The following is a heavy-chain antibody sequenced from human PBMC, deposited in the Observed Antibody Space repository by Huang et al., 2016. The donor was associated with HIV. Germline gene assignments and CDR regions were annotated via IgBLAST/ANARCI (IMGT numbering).Heavy chain of an antibody. V-gene: IGHV3-49*05. Sequence: EVQFVESGGGLVKPGRSLRLSCTASGFPFGNYGMSWFRQDPGKGLEWGGFIRRKDYSEKTEYAASVKGRFTISRDDSKSIAYLQMNSLKPEDTAVYYCTRDSVYPNYYDGSGFYFDYWGQGTLVTVSS. CDR3: TRDSVYPNYYDGSGFYFDY. CDR2: IRRKDYSEKT. J-gene: IGHJ4*02. CDR1: GFPFGNYG. D-gene: IGHD3-22*01.